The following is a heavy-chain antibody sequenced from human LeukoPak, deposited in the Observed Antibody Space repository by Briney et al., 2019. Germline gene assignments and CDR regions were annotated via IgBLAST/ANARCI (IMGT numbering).Heavy chain of an antibody. CDR2: IYHSGST. CDR3: ASAYSGSYSSIDY. D-gene: IGHD1-26*01. Sequence: SETLSLTCAVYGGSFSGYYWSWIRQPPGKGLEWIGEIYHSGSTNYNPSLKSRVTISVDKSKNQFSLKLSSVTAADTAVYYCASAYSGSYSSIDYWGQGTLVTVSS. J-gene: IGHJ4*02. V-gene: IGHV4-34*01. CDR1: GGSFSGYY.